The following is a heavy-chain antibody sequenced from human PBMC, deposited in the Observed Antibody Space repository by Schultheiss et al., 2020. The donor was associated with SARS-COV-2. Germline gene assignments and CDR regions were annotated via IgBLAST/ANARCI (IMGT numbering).Heavy chain of an antibody. CDR3: ALTTKYYFDF. CDR1: GFTFGDYP. J-gene: IGHJ4*02. V-gene: IGHV3-49*02. CDR2: IRSKAYGGAA. Sequence: GESLKISCTAFGFTFGDYPMTWVRQAPGEGLEWVGSIRSKAYGGAADYASSVKGRFTISRDDSKSIAYLHMNSLRIEDTALYYCALTTKYYFDFWGQGAQVTGSS. D-gene: IGHD4-17*01.